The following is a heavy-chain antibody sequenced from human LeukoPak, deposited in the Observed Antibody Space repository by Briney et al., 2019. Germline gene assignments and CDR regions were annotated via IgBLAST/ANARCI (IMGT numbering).Heavy chain of an antibody. Sequence: SVKVSCKASGGTFSSYAISWVRQAPGQGLEWMGRTIPILGIANYAQKFQGRVTITADKSTSTAYMELSSLRSEDTAVYYCARDRAPGGYYFDYWGQGTLVTVSS. CDR3: ARDRAPGGYYFDY. J-gene: IGHJ4*02. CDR2: TIPILGIA. CDR1: GGTFSSYA. V-gene: IGHV1-69*04. D-gene: IGHD3-10*01.